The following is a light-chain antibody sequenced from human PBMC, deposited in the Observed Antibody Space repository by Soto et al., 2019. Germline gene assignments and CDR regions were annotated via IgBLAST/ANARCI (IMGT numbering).Light chain of an antibody. CDR2: EVT. CDR1: SSDVGGYNY. Sequence: QSALTQPPSASGSPGPSVTISCTGTSSDVGGYNYVSWYQQYPGRAHKLMIYEVTKRPSGVPDRFSGSKSGNTASLTVSGLQAEDEADYYCSSYAASNNFYFVFGGGTQLTVL. CDR3: SSYAASNNFYFV. V-gene: IGLV2-8*01. J-gene: IGLJ3*02.